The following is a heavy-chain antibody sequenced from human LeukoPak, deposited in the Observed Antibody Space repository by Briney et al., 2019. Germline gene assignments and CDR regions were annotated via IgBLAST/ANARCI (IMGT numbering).Heavy chain of an antibody. D-gene: IGHD5-24*01. CDR1: GGSISSGGYY. V-gene: IGHV4-31*03. CDR2: IYYSGST. CDR3: ARWVGYNGALDY. J-gene: IGHJ4*02. Sequence: PSETLSLTCTVSGGSISSGGYYWRWIRQHPGKGLEWIGYIYYSGSTYYNPSLKSRVTISVDTSKNQFSLKLSSVTAADTAVYYCARWVGYNGALDYWGQGTLVTVSS.